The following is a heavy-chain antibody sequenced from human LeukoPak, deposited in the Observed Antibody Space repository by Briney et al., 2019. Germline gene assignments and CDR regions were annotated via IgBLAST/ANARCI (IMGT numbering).Heavy chain of an antibody. D-gene: IGHD2-2*01. J-gene: IGHJ4*02. V-gene: IGHV4-30-4*01. Sequence: PSETLSLTCTVSGGSISSGDYYWSWIRQPPGKGLEWIGYIYYSGSTYYNPSLKSRVTISVDTSKNQFSLKLSSVTAADTAVYYCARDYEGACSSDSSRCLHFDYWGQGILVTVSS. CDR2: IYYSGST. CDR1: GGSISSGDYY. CDR3: ARDYEGACSSDSSRCLHFDY.